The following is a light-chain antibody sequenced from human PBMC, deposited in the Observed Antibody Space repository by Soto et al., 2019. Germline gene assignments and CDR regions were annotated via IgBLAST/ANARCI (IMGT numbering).Light chain of an antibody. Sequence: QSVRTQLASVSASPGQSITISCTGTSTDIGAYKFVSWYQQHPGKAPKPMIYDVTSRPSGVSNRFSGSKSGNTASLIISGLQAEDEADYYCFSYTSFDTYVFGTGTKVTVL. CDR2: DVT. J-gene: IGLJ1*01. CDR1: STDIGAYKF. V-gene: IGLV2-14*03. CDR3: FSYTSFDTYV.